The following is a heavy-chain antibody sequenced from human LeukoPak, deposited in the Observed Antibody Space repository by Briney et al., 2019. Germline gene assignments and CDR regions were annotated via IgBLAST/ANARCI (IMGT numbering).Heavy chain of an antibody. J-gene: IGHJ4*02. CDR1: GGSFSGYY. Sequence: SETLSLTCAVYGGSFSGYYWSWIRQPPGKGLEWIGEINHSGSTNYNPSLKSRVTISVDTSKNQFSLKLSSVTAADTAVYYCARRGGDETYDYWGQGTLVTVSS. D-gene: IGHD2-21*01. V-gene: IGHV4-34*01. CDR2: INHSGST. CDR3: ARRGGDETYDY.